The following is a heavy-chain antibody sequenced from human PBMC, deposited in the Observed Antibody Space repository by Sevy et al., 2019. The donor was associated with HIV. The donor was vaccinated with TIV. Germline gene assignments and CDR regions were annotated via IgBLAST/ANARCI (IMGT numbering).Heavy chain of an antibody. D-gene: IGHD3-22*01. Sequence: GGSLRLSCAASGFTFSSYAMHWVRQAPGKGLEWVAVISYDGSNKYYVDSVKGRFTISRDNSKNTLYLQMNSLRAEDTAVYYCARDTYYDSSGYYGYWGQGTLVTVSS. CDR3: ARDTYYDSSGYYGY. CDR2: ISYDGSNK. V-gene: IGHV3-30-3*01. J-gene: IGHJ4*02. CDR1: GFTFSSYA.